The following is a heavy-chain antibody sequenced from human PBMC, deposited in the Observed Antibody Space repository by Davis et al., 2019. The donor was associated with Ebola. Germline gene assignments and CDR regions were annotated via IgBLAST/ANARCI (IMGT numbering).Heavy chain of an antibody. Sequence: AASVKVSCKASGGTFSSYAISWVRQAPGQGLEWMGGIIPIFGTANYAQKLQGRVTMTTDTSTSTAYMELRSLRSDDTAVYYCARDSRATYYYDHSPTDYWGQGTLVTVSS. CDR1: GGTFSSYA. J-gene: IGHJ4*02. D-gene: IGHD3-22*01. CDR3: ARDSRATYYYDHSPTDY. CDR2: IIPIFGTA. V-gene: IGHV1-69*05.